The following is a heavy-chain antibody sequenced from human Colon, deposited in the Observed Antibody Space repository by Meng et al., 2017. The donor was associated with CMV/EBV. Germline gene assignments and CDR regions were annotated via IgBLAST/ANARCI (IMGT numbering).Heavy chain of an antibody. CDR2: ISSDGSRA. CDR3: ARAKYASGWYSDY. D-gene: IGHD6-19*01. CDR1: GFPFSRYW. V-gene: IGHV3-74*03. Sequence: GGSLRLSCAASGFPFSRYWMHWVRHTPGRGLVWVSHISSDGSRATYADSVRGRFTVSRDNAKNTLYLQMNSLRAEDTAIYYCARAKYASGWYSDYWGQGTMVTVSS. J-gene: IGHJ4*02.